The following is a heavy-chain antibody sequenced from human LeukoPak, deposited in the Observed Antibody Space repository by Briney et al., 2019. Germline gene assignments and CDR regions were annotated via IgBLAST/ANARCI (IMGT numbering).Heavy chain of an antibody. CDR2: IYYSGST. CDR1: GGSISSYY. CDR3: ARDVLRFGELFTPD. Sequence: SETPSLTCTVSGGSISSYYWSWIRQPPGKGLEWIGYIYYSGSTNYNPSLKSRVTISVDTSKNQFSLKLGSVTAADTAVYYCARDVLRFGELFTPDWGQGTLVTVSS. V-gene: IGHV4-59*01. J-gene: IGHJ4*02. D-gene: IGHD3-10*01.